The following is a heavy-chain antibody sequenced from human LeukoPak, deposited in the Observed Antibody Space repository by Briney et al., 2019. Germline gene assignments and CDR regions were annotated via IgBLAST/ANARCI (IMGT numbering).Heavy chain of an antibody. CDR2: KSYDGTKN. V-gene: IGHV3-30*03. Sequence: GSSLTLSCAPCWLTFRYYVIQGLRQPAGRGGEWVEAKSYDGTKNFYSYFGEGLFTISGNHSRNTLYLQINSRGAEDTALYFCARDADTTTRSRFFDLWGRGTLLTVSS. J-gene: IGHJ2*01. CDR1: WLTFRYYV. CDR3: ARDADTTTRSRFFDL. D-gene: IGHD5-18*01.